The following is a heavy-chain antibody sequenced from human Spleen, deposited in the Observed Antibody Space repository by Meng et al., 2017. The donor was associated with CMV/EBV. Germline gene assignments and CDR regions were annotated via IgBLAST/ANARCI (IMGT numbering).Heavy chain of an antibody. Sequence: GRSLKISCAASGFTFSSYWMSWVRQAPGKGLEWVATINQDGSEKFHVDSVKGRFTVSRDNAKKSLYLQMTSLRAEDTAVYYCVRDSSASPFDYWGQGTLVTVSS. CDR3: VRDSSASPFDY. D-gene: IGHD6-6*01. CDR1: GFTFSSYW. CDR2: INQDGSEK. J-gene: IGHJ4*02. V-gene: IGHV3-7*01.